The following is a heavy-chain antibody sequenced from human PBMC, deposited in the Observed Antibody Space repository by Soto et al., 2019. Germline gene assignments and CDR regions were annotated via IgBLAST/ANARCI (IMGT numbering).Heavy chain of an antibody. V-gene: IGHV4-4*02. J-gene: IGHJ4*02. CDR2: VYHSGTT. CDR3: ARGFTTFDCLDS. CDR1: NGSISSCNW. D-gene: IGHD3-22*01. Sequence: QVQLQESGPGLVKPSGTLSLTCAVSNGSISSCNWWRLVRQPPGKGMEWIGEVYHSGTTNYNPSPKCRVTMSVDKSKNHFSLRSTAVTVADAAASFCARGFTTFDCLDSWGQGTLVTVSS.